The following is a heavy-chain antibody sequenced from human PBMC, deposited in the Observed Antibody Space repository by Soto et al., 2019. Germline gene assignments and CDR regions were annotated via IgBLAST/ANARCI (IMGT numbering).Heavy chain of an antibody. CDR3: AKPPRKLSGDRVYYYYMDV. V-gene: IGHV3-23*01. D-gene: IGHD2-15*01. Sequence: GGSLRLSCAASGFTFSSYAMSWVRQAPGKGLEWVSAISGSGGSTYYADSVKGRFTISRDNSKNTLYLQMNSLRAEDTAVYYCAKPPRKLSGDRVYYYYMDVWGKGTTVTVSS. CDR1: GFTFSSYA. CDR2: ISGSGGST. J-gene: IGHJ6*03.